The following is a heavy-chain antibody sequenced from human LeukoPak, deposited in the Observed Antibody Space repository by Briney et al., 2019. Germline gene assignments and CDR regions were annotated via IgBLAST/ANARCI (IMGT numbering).Heavy chain of an antibody. J-gene: IGHJ1*01. D-gene: IGHD6-19*01. CDR3: ARPGIAVAGAKYFQH. CDR1: GGSFSGYY. V-gene: IGHV4-34*01. CDR2: INHSRST. Sequence: SETLSLTCAVYGGSFSGYYWSWIRQPPGKGLEWIGEINHSRSTNYNPSLKSRVTISVDTSKNQFSLKLSSVTAADTAVYYCARPGIAVAGAKYFQHWGQGTLVTVSS.